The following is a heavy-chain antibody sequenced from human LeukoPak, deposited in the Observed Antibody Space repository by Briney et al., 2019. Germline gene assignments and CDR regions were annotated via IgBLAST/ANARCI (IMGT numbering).Heavy chain of an antibody. CDR2: IYHSGST. Sequence: PSETLSLTCTVSGYSISSGYYWGWIRQPPGKGLEWIGSIYHSGSTYYNPSPKSRVTISVDTSKDQFSLKLSSVTAADTAVYYCARDAVLVATTPFDYWGQGTLVTVSS. J-gene: IGHJ4*02. CDR1: GYSISSGYY. D-gene: IGHD5-12*01. CDR3: ARDAVLVATTPFDY. V-gene: IGHV4-38-2*02.